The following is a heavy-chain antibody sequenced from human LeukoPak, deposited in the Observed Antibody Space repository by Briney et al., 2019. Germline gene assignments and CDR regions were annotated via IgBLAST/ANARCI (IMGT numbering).Heavy chain of an antibody. V-gene: IGHV4-34*01. CDR3: ARAEVVVIKGRGYNWFDP. Sequence: SETLSLTCAVYGGSFSGYYWSWIRQPPGKGLEWIGEINHSGSTNYNPSLKSRVTISVDTSKNPFSLKLSSVTAADAAVYYCARAEVVVIKGRGYNWFDPWGQGTLVTVSS. D-gene: IGHD3-22*01. CDR1: GGSFSGYY. CDR2: INHSGST. J-gene: IGHJ5*02.